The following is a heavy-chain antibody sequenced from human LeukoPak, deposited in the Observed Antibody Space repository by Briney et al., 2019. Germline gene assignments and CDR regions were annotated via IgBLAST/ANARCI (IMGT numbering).Heavy chain of an antibody. CDR1: GYTFTSYG. D-gene: IGHD3-22*01. CDR3: ARESGGYYYDSSGYYSGIDY. V-gene: IGHV1-18*01. J-gene: IGHJ4*02. Sequence: ASVKVSCKASGYTFTSYGISWVRQAPGQGLEWMGWISAYNGNTNYAQKLQGRVTMTTDTSTSTAYMELRSLRSDDTAVYYCARESGGYYYDSSGYYSGIDYWGQGTLVTVSS. CDR2: ISAYNGNT.